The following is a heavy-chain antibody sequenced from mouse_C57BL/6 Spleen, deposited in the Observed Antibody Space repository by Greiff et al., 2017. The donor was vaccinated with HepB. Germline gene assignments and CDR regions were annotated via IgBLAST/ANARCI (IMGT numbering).Heavy chain of an antibody. Sequence: VKLQQPGAELVRPGSSVKLSCKASGYTFTSYWMDWVKQRPGQGLEWIGNIYPSDSETHYNQKFKDKATLTVDKSSSTAYMQLSSLTSEDSAVYYCARRDYYGSSHWYFDVWGTGTTVTVSS. CDR1: GYTFTSYW. V-gene: IGHV1-61*01. CDR3: ARRDYYGSSHWYFDV. J-gene: IGHJ1*03. CDR2: IYPSDSET. D-gene: IGHD1-1*01.